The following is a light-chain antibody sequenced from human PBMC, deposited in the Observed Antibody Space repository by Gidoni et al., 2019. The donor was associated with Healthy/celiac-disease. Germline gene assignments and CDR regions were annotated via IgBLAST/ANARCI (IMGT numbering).Light chain of an antibody. CDR3: QQYNSQRT. CDR2: KAS. CDR1: QSISSW. J-gene: IGKJ1*01. V-gene: IGKV1-5*03. Sequence: DSQMTQSPSTLSASVGDRVTITFRDSQSISSWLAWYQQKPGKAPKLLIYKASSLESGVPSRFSGSGSGTEFTLTISSLQPDDFATYYCQQYNSQRTFGQGTKVETK.